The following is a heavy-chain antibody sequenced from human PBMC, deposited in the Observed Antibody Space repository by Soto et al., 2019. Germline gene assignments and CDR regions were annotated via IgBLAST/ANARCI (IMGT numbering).Heavy chain of an antibody. V-gene: IGHV3-30*03. J-gene: IGHJ6*02. D-gene: IGHD3-10*01. Sequence: QVRLVESGGGVAQPGRSLRLSCAASGFTFSTYGIYWVRQTPGKGLEWAAAISYDGLNQYYADSVKGRFTISRDNSRNALYLQMNTLRIEDTAVYYCVRARGGGEASPGGGMDVWGQGTTVIVSS. CDR3: VRARGGGEASPGGGMDV. CDR2: ISYDGLNQ. CDR1: GFTFSTYG.